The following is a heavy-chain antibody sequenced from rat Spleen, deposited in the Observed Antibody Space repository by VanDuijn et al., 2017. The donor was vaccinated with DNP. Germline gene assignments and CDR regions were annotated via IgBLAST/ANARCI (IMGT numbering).Heavy chain of an antibody. Sequence: EVQLVESGGGLVRPGRSLKLSCAASGFTFSNYDLPWVRQAPTKGLEWVASISASGGSTYYRDSVKGRFTVSRYNAKSTLYLQMDSLRSEDTATYYCARLILRIWGAMDAWGQGTSVTVSS. CDR2: ISASGGST. V-gene: IGHV5-25*01. CDR3: ARLILRIWGAMDA. CDR1: GFTFSNYD. D-gene: IGHD1-6*01. J-gene: IGHJ4*01.